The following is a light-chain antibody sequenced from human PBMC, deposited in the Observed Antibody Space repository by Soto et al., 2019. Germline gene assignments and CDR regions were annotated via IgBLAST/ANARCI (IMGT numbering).Light chain of an antibody. J-gene: IGKJ1*01. CDR3: QHYNSDPWT. CDR1: QTIRRX. Sequence: DIEMTQSPSTLSASVGDRVTITCRASQTIRRXXXWYQQRPGKAPKVLIYDASTLESGVPARFSGSGSETEFTLTISSLQPEDSATYYCQHYNSDPWTFGQGTKVEIK. CDR2: DAS. V-gene: IGKV1-5*01.